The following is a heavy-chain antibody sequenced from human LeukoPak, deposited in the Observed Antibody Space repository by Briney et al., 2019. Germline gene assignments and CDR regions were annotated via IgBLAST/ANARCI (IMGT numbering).Heavy chain of an antibody. J-gene: IGHJ4*02. Sequence: SETLSLTCSVSGTSLRRSDYYWGWIRQSAGEGLEWLGSFFPRGPEYYNPSLKSRVIISVDTSKNQFSLRLRSVTAADTAVYYSARHDGTGYYNPFDYWGRGALVIVSS. CDR3: ARHDGTGYYNPFDY. D-gene: IGHD3-9*01. CDR1: GTSLRRSDYY. CDR2: FFPRGPE. V-gene: IGHV4-39*01.